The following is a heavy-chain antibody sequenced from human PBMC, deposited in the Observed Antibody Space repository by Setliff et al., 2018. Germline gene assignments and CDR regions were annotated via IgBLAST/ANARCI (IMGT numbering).Heavy chain of an antibody. V-gene: IGHV3-7*03. D-gene: IGHD5-18*01. J-gene: IGHJ6*03. CDR2: IKQDGSEI. CDR1: GVTFSSYW. CDR3: AKLVWLTTWYYMDV. Sequence: GGSLRLSCAASGVTFSSYWMTWVRQAPGKGLEWLANIKQDGSEIYSVDSVKGRFSISRDNAKNSLYLQMNSLRAEDTAVYYCAKLVWLTTWYYMDVWGKGTTVTVSS.